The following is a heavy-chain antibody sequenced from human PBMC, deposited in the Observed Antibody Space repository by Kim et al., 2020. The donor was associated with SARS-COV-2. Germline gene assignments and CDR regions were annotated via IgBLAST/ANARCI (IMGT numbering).Heavy chain of an antibody. J-gene: IGHJ5*02. CDR3: ARVLRGGYCSGGSCYEPNWFDP. CDR2: ISAYNGNT. Sequence: ASVKVSCKASGYTFTSYGISWVRQAPGQGLEWMGWISAYNGNTNYAQKLQGRVTMTTDTSTSTAYMELRSLRSDDTAVYYCARVLRGGYCSGGSCYEPNWFDPWGQGTLVTVSS. D-gene: IGHD2-15*01. V-gene: IGHV1-18*01. CDR1: GYTFTSYG.